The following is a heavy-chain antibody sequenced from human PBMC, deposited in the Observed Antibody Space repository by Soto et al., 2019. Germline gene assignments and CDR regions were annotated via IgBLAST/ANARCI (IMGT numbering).Heavy chain of an antibody. Sequence: GESLKISCKGSGYSFTTYWIGWVRQMPGKGLEWMGIINPRDSDTRYSPSFQGQVTISADKSINTAYLQWSSLKASDTAMYYCATPGSSSSDYWGQGTLVTVSS. CDR3: ATPGSSSSDY. CDR1: GYSFTTYW. D-gene: IGHD6-6*01. J-gene: IGHJ4*02. V-gene: IGHV5-51*01. CDR2: INPRDSDT.